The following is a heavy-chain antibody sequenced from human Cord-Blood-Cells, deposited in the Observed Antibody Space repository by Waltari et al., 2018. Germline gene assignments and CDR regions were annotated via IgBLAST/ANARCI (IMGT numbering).Heavy chain of an antibody. CDR2: ISSGGST. V-gene: IGHV3-53*01. CDR3: ATPGIAAAGTLYYFDY. CDR1: GFTVSSNY. D-gene: IGHD6-13*01. Sequence: EVQLVESGGGLIQPGGSLRLSCAASGFTVSSNYMSWVRQAPGKGLEWASVISSGGSTYYAGSVKGRLTISRDNSKNTLYLQMNSLRAEDTAVYYCATPGIAAAGTLYYFDYWGQGTLVTVSS. J-gene: IGHJ4*02.